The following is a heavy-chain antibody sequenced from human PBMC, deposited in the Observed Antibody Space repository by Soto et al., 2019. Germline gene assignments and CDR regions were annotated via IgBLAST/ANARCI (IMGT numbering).Heavy chain of an antibody. Sequence: GGSLRLSCAASGFTFSSYAMHWVRQAPGKGLEWVAVISYDGSNKYYADTVKGRFTISRDNSKNTLYLQMNSLRAEDTAVYYGARGGSGSYYNDFDYWGQGTLVTVPS. J-gene: IGHJ4*02. CDR3: ARGGSGSYYNDFDY. CDR2: ISYDGSNK. D-gene: IGHD3-10*01. V-gene: IGHV3-30*04. CDR1: GFTFSSYA.